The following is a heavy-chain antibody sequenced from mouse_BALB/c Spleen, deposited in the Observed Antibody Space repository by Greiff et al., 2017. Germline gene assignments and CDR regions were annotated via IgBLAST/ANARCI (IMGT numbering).Heavy chain of an antibody. CDR2: ISNGGGST. J-gene: IGHJ3*01. V-gene: IGHV5-12-2*01. Sequence: EVMLVESGGGLVQPGGSLKLSCAASGFTFSSYTMSWVRQTTEKRLEWVAYISNGGGSTYYPDTVKGRFTISRDNAKNTLYLQMSSLKSEDTAMYYCARGGDYYGSSYDFAYWGQGTLVTVSA. CDR1: GFTFSSYT. CDR3: ARGGDYYGSSYDFAY. D-gene: IGHD1-1*01.